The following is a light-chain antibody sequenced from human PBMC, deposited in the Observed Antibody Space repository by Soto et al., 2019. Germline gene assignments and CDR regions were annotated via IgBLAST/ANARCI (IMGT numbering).Light chain of an antibody. CDR1: ESVSYRY. CDR3: QQYGSSLYT. J-gene: IGKJ2*01. Sequence: EIVLTQSPDTLSLSPGERATLSCGASESVSYRYLAWYQHKPGLAPRLLIYDASRRATGIPDRFSGSGSGTEFTLKISRLEPEDFAVYYCQQYGSSLYTFGQGTKLEIK. CDR2: DAS. V-gene: IGKV3D-20*01.